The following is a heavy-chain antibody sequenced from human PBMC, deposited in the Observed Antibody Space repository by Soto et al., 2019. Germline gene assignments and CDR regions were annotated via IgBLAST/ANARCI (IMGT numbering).Heavy chain of an antibody. D-gene: IGHD3-10*01. Sequence: LRLSCEASGFTLSDYYMSWIRQAPGKGMEWVSYISSSGSTIYYADSVKGRFTISRDNAKNSLYLQMNSLRAEDTAVYYCARVITMVRGVPNAFDIWGQGTMVTVSS. CDR2: ISSSGSTI. V-gene: IGHV3-11*01. CDR1: GFTLSDYY. J-gene: IGHJ3*02. CDR3: ARVITMVRGVPNAFDI.